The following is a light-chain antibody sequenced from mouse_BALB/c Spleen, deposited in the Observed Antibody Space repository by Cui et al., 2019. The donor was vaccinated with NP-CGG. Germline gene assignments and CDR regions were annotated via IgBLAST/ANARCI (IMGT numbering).Light chain of an antibody. J-gene: IGLJ1*01. CDR3: ALWYSNHWV. CDR2: GTN. Sequence: QAVVTQESAPTTSPGETGTLTCHSSTGAVTTSNYANWVQEKPDHLFTGLIGGTNNRAPGVPARFSGSLIGDKAALTITGAQTEDEAIYFCALWYSNHWVFGGGTKLTVL. V-gene: IGLV1*01. CDR1: TGAVTTSNY.